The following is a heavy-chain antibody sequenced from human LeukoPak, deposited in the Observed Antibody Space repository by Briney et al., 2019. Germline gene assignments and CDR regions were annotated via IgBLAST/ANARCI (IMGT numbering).Heavy chain of an antibody. Sequence: GGSLRLSCAASGFTFSSYEMNWVRQAPGKGLEWVSYISSSGSTIYYADSVKGRFTVSRDNSKNTLYLQMNSLRAEDTAVYYCAKPPPDNYHYYYGMDVWGQGTTVTVSS. CDR1: GFTFSSYE. J-gene: IGHJ6*02. CDR3: AKPPPDNYHYYYGMDV. CDR2: ISSSGSTI. V-gene: IGHV3-48*03.